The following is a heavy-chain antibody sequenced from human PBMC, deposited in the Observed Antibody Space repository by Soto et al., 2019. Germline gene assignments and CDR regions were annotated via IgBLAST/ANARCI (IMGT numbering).Heavy chain of an antibody. V-gene: IGHV4-39*01. D-gene: IGHD3-10*01. Sequence: SETLSLTCTVSGGSISSSSYYWGWIRQPPGKGLEWIGSIYYSGSTYYNPSLKSRVTISVDTSMHQFSLKLSSVTAADTAVYYCARHYGSGTTNYYYYYMDVWGKGTTVTVSS. J-gene: IGHJ6*03. CDR2: IYYSGST. CDR3: ARHYGSGTTNYYYYYMDV. CDR1: GGSISSSSYY.